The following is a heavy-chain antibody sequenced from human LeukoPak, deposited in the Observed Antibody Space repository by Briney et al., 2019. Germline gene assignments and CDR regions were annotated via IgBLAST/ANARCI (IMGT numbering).Heavy chain of an antibody. CDR1: GGSISSYN. V-gene: IGHV4-59*08. D-gene: IGHD1-26*01. CDR3: ARNSSGNYFDY. Sequence: SETLSLTCTVSGGSISSYNWNWIRQPPGKELEWIGSIYNSGSTHYNPSLKSRVTISVDTSKNQFSLKLSSVTAADTAVYYCARNSSGNYFDYWGQGTLVTVSS. CDR2: IYNSGST. J-gene: IGHJ4*02.